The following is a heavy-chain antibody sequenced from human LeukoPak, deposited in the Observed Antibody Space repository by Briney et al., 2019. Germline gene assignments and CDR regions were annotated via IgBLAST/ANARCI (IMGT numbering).Heavy chain of an antibody. Sequence: SETLSLTCTVSGGSISSYYWSWIRQPPGKGLEWIGYIYYSGSTNYNPSLKSRVTISVDTSKNQFSLKLSSVTAADTAVYYCARQAIAAAGNTYSDYWGQGTLVTVSS. D-gene: IGHD6-13*01. CDR3: ARQAIAAAGNTYSDY. V-gene: IGHV4-59*01. CDR2: IYYSGST. CDR1: GGSISSYY. J-gene: IGHJ4*02.